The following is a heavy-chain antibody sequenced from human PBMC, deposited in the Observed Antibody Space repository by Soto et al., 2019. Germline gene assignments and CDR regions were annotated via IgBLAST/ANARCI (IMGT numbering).Heavy chain of an antibody. J-gene: IGHJ4*02. V-gene: IGHV2-5*02. CDR3: VHSFYDLSGPFLFDH. Sequence: GSGPTLVNPTQTLTLTCTFSGFSLSTTGVGVGWIRQPPGKALEWLALIYWDDDKRQSPSLKSRLTITGDTSKNQVVLTLTNMDPVDTATYYCVHSFYDLSGPFLFDHWGQGTLVTSPQ. CDR2: IYWDDDK. CDR1: GFSLSTTGVG. D-gene: IGHD3-22*01.